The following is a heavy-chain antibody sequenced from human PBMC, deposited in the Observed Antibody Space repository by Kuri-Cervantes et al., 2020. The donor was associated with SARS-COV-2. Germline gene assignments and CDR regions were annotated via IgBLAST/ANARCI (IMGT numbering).Heavy chain of an antibody. V-gene: IGHV3-11*04. J-gene: IGHJ5*02. Sequence: GESLKISCAASGFTFSDYYMSWIRQAPGKGLEWVSYISSSGSTIYYADSAKGRFTISRDNAKNSLYLQMNSLRDEDTAVYYCARDSRPNIVVVVAARNWFDPWGQGTLVTVSS. CDR2: ISSSGSTI. CDR1: GFTFSDYY. CDR3: ARDSRPNIVVVVAARNWFDP. D-gene: IGHD2-15*01.